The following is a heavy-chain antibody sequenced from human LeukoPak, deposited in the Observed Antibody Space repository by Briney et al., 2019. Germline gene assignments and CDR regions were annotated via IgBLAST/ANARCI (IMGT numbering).Heavy chain of an antibody. CDR2: IYYSGST. V-gene: IGHV4-59*08. Sequence: SETLSLTCTVSGGSISSYYWSWIRQPPGKGREGIGYIYYSGSTNYNPSLKSRVTISVDTSKNQFSLKRSSVTAADAAVYYCARPLRDYIAADAFDIWGQGTMVTVSS. D-gene: IGHD6-13*01. CDR1: GGSISSYY. CDR3: ARPLRDYIAADAFDI. J-gene: IGHJ3*02.